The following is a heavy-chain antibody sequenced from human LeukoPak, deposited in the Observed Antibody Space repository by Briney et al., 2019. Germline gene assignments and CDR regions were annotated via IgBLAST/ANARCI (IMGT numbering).Heavy chain of an antibody. CDR3: ARAPREDFWSGYYPDY. J-gene: IGHJ4*02. V-gene: IGHV1-46*01. CDR2: INPSGGST. D-gene: IGHD3-3*01. Sequence: ASVKVSCKASGYTFTSYYMHWVRQAPGQGLEWMGIINPSGGSTSYAQKFQGRVTMTRDTSTSTVYMELSSLRSEDTAVYYCARAPREDFWSGYYPDYWGQGTLVTVSS. CDR1: GYTFTSYY.